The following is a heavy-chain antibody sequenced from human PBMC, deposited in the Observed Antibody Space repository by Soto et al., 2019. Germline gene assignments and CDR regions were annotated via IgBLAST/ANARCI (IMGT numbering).Heavy chain of an antibody. J-gene: IGHJ4*02. CDR2: IYYSGST. D-gene: IGHD3-10*01. V-gene: IGHV4-59*01. CDR1: IGSLSGNY. CDR3: ARSFMVPVDFFDY. Sequence: KSSETLSLTCTGSIGSLSGNYWGGIRQSPGKGLEWIGNIYYSGSTNYNPSLKSRVTMSVDTSKNQFTLKLSSVTAADTGVYFCARSFMVPVDFFDYWGQGTPVTVSS.